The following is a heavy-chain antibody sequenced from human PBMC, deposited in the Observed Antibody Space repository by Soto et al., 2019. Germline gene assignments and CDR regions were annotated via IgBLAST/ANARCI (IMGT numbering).Heavy chain of an antibody. V-gene: IGHV1-69*13. Sequence: SVKVSCKASGGTFSSYAISWVRQAPGQGLEWMGGIIPIFGTANYAQKFQGRVTITADESTSTAYMELSSLRSEDTAVYYCARVQGGSGSYYNVPYYYGMDVWGQGTTVTVSS. D-gene: IGHD3-10*01. J-gene: IGHJ6*02. CDR2: IIPIFGTA. CDR1: GGTFSSYA. CDR3: ARVQGGSGSYYNVPYYYGMDV.